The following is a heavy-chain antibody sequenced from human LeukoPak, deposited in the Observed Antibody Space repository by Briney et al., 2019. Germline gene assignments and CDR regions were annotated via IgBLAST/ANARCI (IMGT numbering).Heavy chain of an antibody. J-gene: IGHJ4*02. CDR1: GFTVSSNY. CDR2: IYSDGST. Sequence: PGGSLRLSCAASGFTVSSNYMTWIRQAPGKGLEWVSVIYSDGSTYYADSVKGRFTISRDNSKNTVYLQMNSLRAEDTAVYYCGRSSGWYAFDYWGQGTLVTVSS. D-gene: IGHD6-19*01. CDR3: GRSSGWYAFDY. V-gene: IGHV3-53*01.